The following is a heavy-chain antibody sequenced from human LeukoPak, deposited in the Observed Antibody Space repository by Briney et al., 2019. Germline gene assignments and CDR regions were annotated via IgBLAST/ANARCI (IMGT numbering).Heavy chain of an antibody. D-gene: IGHD3-22*01. CDR3: ARVATYYDSSGYIY. V-gene: IGHV3-21*01. CDR2: ISSSSSYI. Sequence: GGSLRLSCAASGFTFSSYSMNWVRQAPGKGLEWVSSISSSSSYIYYADSVKGRFTIPRDNAKNSLYLQMNSLRAEDTAVYYCARVATYYDSSGYIYWGQGTLVTVSS. CDR1: GFTFSSYS. J-gene: IGHJ4*02.